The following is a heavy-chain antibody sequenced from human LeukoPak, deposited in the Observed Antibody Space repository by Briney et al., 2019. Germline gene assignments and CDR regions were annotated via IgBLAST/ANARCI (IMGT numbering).Heavy chain of an antibody. J-gene: IGHJ4*02. V-gene: IGHV3-7*01. Sequence: GGSLRLSCAASGFTFSRSWMTWVRQAPGKGLEWVANINGDGTKIHYVDSVKGRFTISRDNSKNTLYLQMNSLRAEDTAVYYCAKLRRAFDYWGQGTLVTVSS. CDR2: INGDGTKI. CDR3: AKLRRAFDY. CDR1: GFTFSRSW.